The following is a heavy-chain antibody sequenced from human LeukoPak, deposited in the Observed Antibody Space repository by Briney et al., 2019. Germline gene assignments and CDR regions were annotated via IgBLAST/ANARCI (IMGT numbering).Heavy chain of an antibody. CDR1: GFTFSNFA. D-gene: IGHD3-3*01. CDR3: ARAYYDFWSGYQMDV. J-gene: IGHJ6*04. V-gene: IGHV3-23*01. Sequence: GGSLRLSCAASGFTFSNFAMSWVRQAPGKGLEWVSTISDSGGATYYADSVKGRFTISRDNSKNTLYLQMNSLRAEDTAVYYCARAYYDFWSGYQMDVWGKGTTVTVSS. CDR2: ISDSGGAT.